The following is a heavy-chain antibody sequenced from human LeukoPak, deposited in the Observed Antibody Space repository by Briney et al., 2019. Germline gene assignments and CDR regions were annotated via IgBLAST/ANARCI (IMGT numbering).Heavy chain of an antibody. J-gene: IGHJ4*02. D-gene: IGHD3-10*01. Sequence: PGGSLRLSCAASGFTFNTYWMSWVRQAPGKGLEWVANIKPDGNDKYYVDSVKGRFTISRDNAKNSLSIQMNSLRAEDTAVYYCARGGSQRFDYWGQGTLVTVSS. CDR2: IKPDGNDK. CDR3: ARGGSQRFDY. V-gene: IGHV3-7*03. CDR1: GFTFNTYW.